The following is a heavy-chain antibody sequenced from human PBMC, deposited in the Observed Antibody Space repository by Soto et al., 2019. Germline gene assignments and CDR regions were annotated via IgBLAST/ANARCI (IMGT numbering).Heavy chain of an antibody. CDR2: IGSGSRTI. CDR1: GFTFSTYS. CDR3: ASTDRFDY. Sequence: EVQLVGSGGGLVQPGGSLRLSCAASGFTFSTYSMSWVRQAPGKGLEWVSYIGSGSRTIYYADSVKGRFTISRDNAKNSLFLQMNSLRAEDTAVFFCASTDRFDYWGQGTLVTVSS. V-gene: IGHV3-48*01. J-gene: IGHJ4*02.